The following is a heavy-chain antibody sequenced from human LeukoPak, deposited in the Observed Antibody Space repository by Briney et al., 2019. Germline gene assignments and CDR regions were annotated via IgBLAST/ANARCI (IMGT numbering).Heavy chain of an antibody. V-gene: IGHV1-2*06. J-gene: IGHJ4*02. CDR2: INPNSGDT. D-gene: IGHD2-21*02. CDR3: ASERAYCGGDCISSPFDY. CDR1: GYTFTSYG. Sequence: GASVKVSCKASGYTFTSYGISWVRQAPGQGLEWMGRINPNSGDTNYAQKFQGRVTMNRDTSISTAYMELSSLRSDDTAVYYCASERAYCGGDCISSPFDYWGQGTLVTVSS.